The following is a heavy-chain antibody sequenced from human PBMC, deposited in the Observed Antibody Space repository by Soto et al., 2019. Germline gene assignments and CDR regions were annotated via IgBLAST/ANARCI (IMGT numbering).Heavy chain of an antibody. J-gene: IGHJ4*02. CDR3: ARVGWVNQHKRGIIDY. CDR1: GGSISSYY. CDR2: IYYSGST. V-gene: IGHV4-59*01. Sequence: QVQLQESGPGLVKPSETLSLTCTVSGGSISSYYWSWFRQLPGKGLVWIGYIYYSGSTNYNPSLTRRFTLSVDSSKNKFSPKRSSVTAADTAVYYCARVGWVNQHKRGIIDYWGQGTLVTVSS. D-gene: IGHD3-10*01.